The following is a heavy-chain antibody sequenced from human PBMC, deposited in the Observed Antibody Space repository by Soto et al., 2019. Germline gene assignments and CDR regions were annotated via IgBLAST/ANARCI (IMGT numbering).Heavy chain of an antibody. D-gene: IGHD5-18*01. J-gene: IGHJ4*02. CDR2: ISVSGGST. Sequence: GGSLRLSCAASGFTFSSYAMSWVRQAPGKGLEWVSAISVSGGSTYYADSVKGRFTISRVNSKNTLYMQMNRLRAEDTAVYYCAKVKTPRSAMVPHLVDYWGQGTLVTVSS. CDR3: AKVKTPRSAMVPHLVDY. CDR1: GFTFSSYA. V-gene: IGHV3-23*01.